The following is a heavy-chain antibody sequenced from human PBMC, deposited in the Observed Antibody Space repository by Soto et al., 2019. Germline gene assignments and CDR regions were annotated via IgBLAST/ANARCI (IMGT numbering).Heavy chain of an antibody. CDR1: GGSISSGGYY. CDR2: IYYSGST. CDR3: ARNRYSSSWYPGSGFDY. V-gene: IGHV4-31*03. D-gene: IGHD6-13*01. J-gene: IGHJ4*02. Sequence: SETLSLTCTVSGGSISSGGYYWSWIRQHPGKGLEWIGYIYYSGSTYYNPSLKSRVTISVDTSKNQFSLKLSSVTAADTAVYYCARNRYSSSWYPGSGFDYWGQGTLVTVS.